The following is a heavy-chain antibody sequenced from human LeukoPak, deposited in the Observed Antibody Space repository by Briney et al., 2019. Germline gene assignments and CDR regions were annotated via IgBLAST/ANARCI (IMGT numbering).Heavy chain of an antibody. CDR3: AKDIGDGSGSTYYFDY. V-gene: IGHV3-21*04. CDR2: ISSSSVSK. J-gene: IGHJ4*02. D-gene: IGHD3-10*01. CDR1: GFTFSDYN. Sequence: PGGSLRLSCAASGFTFSDYNMNWVRQAPGKGLEWVSFISSSSVSKFYADSVKGRFTISRDNAKNSLYLQMNSLRAEDMALYYCAKDIGDGSGSTYYFDYWGQGTLVTVSS.